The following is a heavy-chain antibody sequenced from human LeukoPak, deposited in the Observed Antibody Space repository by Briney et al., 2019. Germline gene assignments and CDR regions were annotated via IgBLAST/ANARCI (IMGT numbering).Heavy chain of an antibody. CDR3: ARVIRGGIMIRGIIDWFDP. D-gene: IGHD3-10*01. V-gene: IGHV4-61*02. CDR1: GGSISSGSYY. Sequence: SETLSLTCTVSGGSISSGSYYWSWIRQPAGKELEWIGRIYTTGSTNYSPSLKSRVTISVDTSKNQFSLKLSSVTAADTAVYYCARVIRGGIMIRGIIDWFDPWGQGTLVTVSS. CDR2: IYTTGST. J-gene: IGHJ5*02.